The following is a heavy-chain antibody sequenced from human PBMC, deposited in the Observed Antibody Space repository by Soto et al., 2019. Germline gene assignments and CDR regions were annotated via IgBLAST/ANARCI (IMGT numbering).Heavy chain of an antibody. CDR1: GYTFTSYG. J-gene: IGHJ6*03. CDR2: ISAYSGNT. CDR3: ARSQADITMVRGVSMDV. Sequence: GASVKVSCKASGYTFTSYGISWVRQAPGQGLEWMGWISAYSGNTNYAQKLQGRVTMTTDTSTSTAYMELRSLRSDDTAVYYCARSQADITMVRGVSMDVWGKGTTVTVSS. V-gene: IGHV1-18*01. D-gene: IGHD3-10*01.